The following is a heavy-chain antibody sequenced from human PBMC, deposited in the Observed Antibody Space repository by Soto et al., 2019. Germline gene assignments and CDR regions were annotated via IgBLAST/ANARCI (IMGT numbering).Heavy chain of an antibody. J-gene: IGHJ5*02. CDR2: ISSSGSTI. Sequence: GGSLRLSCAASGFTFSDYYMSWIRQAPGKGLEWVSYISSSGSTIYYADSVKGRFTISRDNAKNSLYLQMNSLRAEDTAVYYCARDKARFLGWYQFDPWGQGTLVTVSS. CDR1: GFTFSDYY. D-gene: IGHD3-3*01. CDR3: ARDKARFLGWYQFDP. V-gene: IGHV3-11*01.